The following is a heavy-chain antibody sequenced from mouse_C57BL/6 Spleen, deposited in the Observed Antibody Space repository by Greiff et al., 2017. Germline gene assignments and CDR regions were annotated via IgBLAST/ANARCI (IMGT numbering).Heavy chain of an antibody. D-gene: IGHD2-1*01. V-gene: IGHV5-17*01. CDR3: AIYYGNRYYYAMDY. CDR1: GFTFSDYG. J-gene: IGHJ4*01. CDR2: ISSGSSTI. Sequence: SGGGLGMPGGSLKLSCAASGFTFSDYGMHWVRQAPEKGLEWVAYISSGSSTIYYADTVKGRFTISRDNAKNTLFLQMTSLRSEDTAMYYCAIYYGNRYYYAMDYWGQGTSVTVSS.